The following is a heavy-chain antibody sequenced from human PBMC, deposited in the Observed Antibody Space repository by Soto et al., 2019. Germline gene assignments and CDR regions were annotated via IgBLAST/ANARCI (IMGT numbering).Heavy chain of an antibody. V-gene: IGHV4-4*02. D-gene: IGHD6-13*01. Sequence: QVQLQESGPGLVKPSGTLSLTCAVSGASISSTNWWSWVRQFPGKGLEWIGEIFHDGRTNYNPFPKSRVTISVDKSKNHFSLELTSVTAADTAIYYCAREGQELRDWGHGTLVTVSS. CDR3: AREGQELRD. CDR2: IFHDGRT. CDR1: GASISSTNW. J-gene: IGHJ4*01.